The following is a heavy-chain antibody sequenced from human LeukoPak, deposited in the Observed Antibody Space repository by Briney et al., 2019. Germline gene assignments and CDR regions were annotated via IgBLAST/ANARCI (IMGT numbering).Heavy chain of an antibody. CDR1: GGSFSDYF. CDR2: ISHSGST. D-gene: IGHD3-22*01. J-gene: IGHJ4*02. CDR3: VTYYYGSSAPKRNY. Sequence: PSETLSLTCAVYGGSFSDYFWSWIRQPPGKGLEWIGEISHSGSTTYNPSLRSRVTISGDTSKKQFSLKLSSVAAADTAVYYCVTYYYGSSAPKRNYWGQGILVTVSS. V-gene: IGHV4-34*01.